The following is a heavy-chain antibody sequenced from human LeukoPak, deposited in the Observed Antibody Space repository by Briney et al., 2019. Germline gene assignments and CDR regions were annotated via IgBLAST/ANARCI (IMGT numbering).Heavy chain of an antibody. V-gene: IGHV3-66*01. D-gene: IGHD6-13*01. CDR2: IYSGGSA. Sequence: GGSLRLSCAASGFTVSSNYMSWVRQAPGRGLEWVSVIYSGGSADYADSVKGRFTISRDNAKNSLYLQMNSLRAEDTAVYYCARIGAGSSRDYWGQGTLVTVSS. CDR1: GFTVSSNY. J-gene: IGHJ4*02. CDR3: ARIGAGSSRDY.